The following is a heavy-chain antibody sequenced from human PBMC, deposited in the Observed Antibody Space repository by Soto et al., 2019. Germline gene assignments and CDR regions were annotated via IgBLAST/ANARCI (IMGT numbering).Heavy chain of an antibody. CDR1: GFTFKTYT. D-gene: IGHD6-25*01. J-gene: IGHJ5*02. CDR3: AKGGSAPFDP. Sequence: GGSLRLSCAASGFTFKTYTMNWVRQAPGKGLEWVSSISSGNSYIYYADSVKGRFTISRDNANNSLYLQMNSLRAEDTAVYYCAKGGSAPFDPWGQGTLVTVSS. V-gene: IGHV3-21*01. CDR2: ISSGNSYI.